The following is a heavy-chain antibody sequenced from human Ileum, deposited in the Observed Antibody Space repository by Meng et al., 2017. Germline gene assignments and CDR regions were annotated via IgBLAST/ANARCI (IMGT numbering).Heavy chain of an antibody. V-gene: IGHV3-30*01. J-gene: IGHJ1*01. CDR3: ALLKTYGDYEH. Sequence: GESLKISCAASGFTFSTYAMHWVRQAPGKGLEWVAVISYDGSNKYYADSVKGRFTISRDNSKNTLYLQVNSLRPEDTAVYYCALLKTYGDYEHWGQGAQVTVSS. CDR2: ISYDGSNK. CDR1: GFTFSTYA. D-gene: IGHD4-17*01.